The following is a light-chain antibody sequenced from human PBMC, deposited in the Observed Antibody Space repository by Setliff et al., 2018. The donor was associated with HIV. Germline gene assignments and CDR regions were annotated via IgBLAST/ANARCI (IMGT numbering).Light chain of an antibody. J-gene: IGLJ3*02. CDR2: EVT. V-gene: IGLV2-23*02. Sequence: QSVLAQPASVSGSPGQSITISCTGTSSDVGGYNYVSWYQQHPGKAPKLMIFEVTKRPSGVSNRFSGSKSGNAASLTISGLQAEDEADYYCCSYAGSSTWVFGGGT. CDR1: SSDVGGYNY. CDR3: CSYAGSSTWV.